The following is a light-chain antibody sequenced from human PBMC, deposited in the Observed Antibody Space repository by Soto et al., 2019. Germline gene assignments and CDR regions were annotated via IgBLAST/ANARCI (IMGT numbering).Light chain of an antibody. CDR1: QSVSSY. V-gene: IGKV3-11*01. CDR2: DAS. Sequence: EIVLTQSPATLSLSPGERATLSCRASQSVSSYLAWYQQKPGQAPRLLIYDASNRATGIPARFSGSGSGTEFTLTIDSLQSDDFATYYCQHYNSYSEAFGQGTKVDIK. CDR3: QHYNSYSEA. J-gene: IGKJ1*01.